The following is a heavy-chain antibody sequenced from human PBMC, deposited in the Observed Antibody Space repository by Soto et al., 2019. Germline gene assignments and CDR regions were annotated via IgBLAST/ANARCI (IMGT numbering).Heavy chain of an antibody. V-gene: IGHV3-23*01. J-gene: IGHJ4*02. D-gene: IGHD3-3*01. Sequence: GGSLRLSCAASGFTFSSYAMSWVRQAPGKGLEWVSAISGSGGSTNYADSVKGRFTISRDNSKNTLYLQMNSLRAEDRAVYFCAKDQGVTFWDYWGQGTLVTVSS. CDR2: ISGSGGST. CDR1: GFTFSSYA. CDR3: AKDQGVTFWDY.